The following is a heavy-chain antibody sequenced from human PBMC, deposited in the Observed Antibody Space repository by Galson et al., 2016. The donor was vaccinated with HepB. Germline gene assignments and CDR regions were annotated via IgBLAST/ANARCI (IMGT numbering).Heavy chain of an antibody. Sequence: SLRLSCAGSGVTLSDAWMHWVRQAPGKGLEWVGRITDKTDGGVTDFAAPVRGRFTISRDDSSNTLFLQMNSLKIEDTGVYYCATWGGSRPWGQGTLVTVSS. CDR3: ATWGGSRP. J-gene: IGHJ5*02. CDR1: GVTLSDAW. CDR2: ITDKTDGGVT. D-gene: IGHD3-16*01. V-gene: IGHV3-15*01.